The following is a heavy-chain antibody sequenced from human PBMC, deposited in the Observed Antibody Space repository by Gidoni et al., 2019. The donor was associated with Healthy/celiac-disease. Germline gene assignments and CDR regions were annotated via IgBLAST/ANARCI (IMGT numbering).Heavy chain of an antibody. CDR1: GDSVSSNIAA. V-gene: IGHV6-1*01. J-gene: IGHJ6*02. CDR3: AREGAPVITGTLYGMDV. CDR2: TYYRSKWYN. Sequence: QVQLQQSGPGLVKPSQTLSLPCAISGDSVSSNIAAWNWIRQSPSRGLEWLGRTYYRSKWYNDYAVSVKSRITINPDTSKNQFSLQLNSVTPEDTAVYYCAREGAPVITGTLYGMDVWGQGTTVTVSS. D-gene: IGHD1-20*01.